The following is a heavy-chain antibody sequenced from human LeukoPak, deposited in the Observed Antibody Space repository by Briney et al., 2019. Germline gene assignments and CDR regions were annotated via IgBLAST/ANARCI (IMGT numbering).Heavy chain of an antibody. D-gene: IGHD3-22*01. V-gene: IGHV3-23*01. J-gene: IGHJ4*02. CDR1: GFTFSSYA. CDR3: AKGYDSSGYYNKRPDY. CDR2: ISGSGGST. Sequence: GGSLRLSCAASGFTFSSYAMSWVRQAPGKGLEWVSAISGSGGSTYYADSVKGRFTISGDNSKNTLYLQMNSQRAEDTAVYYCAKGYDSSGYYNKRPDYWGQGTLVTVSS.